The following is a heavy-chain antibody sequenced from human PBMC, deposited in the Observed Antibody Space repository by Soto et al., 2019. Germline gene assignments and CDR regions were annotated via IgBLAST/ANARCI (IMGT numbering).Heavy chain of an antibody. CDR2: IKTSAGGGAT. Sequence: GGSLRLSCVASGFSFNEAWMNWVRQAPGEGLEWVGRIKTSAGGGATDYAAPVQGRFTISRDDSKNALYLHMNSLRTEDTAVYYCARDRGVASTPYYYYGMDVWGQGTTVTVSS. D-gene: IGHD2-15*01. CDR1: GFSFNEAW. V-gene: IGHV3-15*07. J-gene: IGHJ6*02. CDR3: ARDRGVASTPYYYYGMDV.